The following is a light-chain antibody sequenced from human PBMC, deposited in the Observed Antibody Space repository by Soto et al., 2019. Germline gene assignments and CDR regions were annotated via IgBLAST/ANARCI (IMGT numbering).Light chain of an antibody. CDR2: KAS. J-gene: IGKJ1*01. Sequence: DIQMTQSPSTLSASVGDRVTITCRASQRISTWLAWYQQKPGKDPKLLIYKASTLESGVPSRFSGSGSGTEFTLTISSLQPDDFATYYCQQYNSYSSFGQGPKVDI. CDR3: QQYNSYSS. V-gene: IGKV1-5*03. CDR1: QRISTW.